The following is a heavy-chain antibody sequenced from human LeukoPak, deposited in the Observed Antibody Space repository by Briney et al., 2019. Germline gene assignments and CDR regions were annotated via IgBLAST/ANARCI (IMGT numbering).Heavy chain of an antibody. Sequence: SETLSLTCAVYGGSFSGYYWSWIRQPPGKGLEWIGEINHSGSTNYNPSLKSRVTISVGTSKNQFSLKLSSVTAADTAVYYCARRTRRRNFDYWGQGTLVTVSS. CDR2: INHSGST. CDR3: ARRTRRRNFDY. CDR1: GGSFSGYY. V-gene: IGHV4-34*01. J-gene: IGHJ4*02. D-gene: IGHD1/OR15-1a*01.